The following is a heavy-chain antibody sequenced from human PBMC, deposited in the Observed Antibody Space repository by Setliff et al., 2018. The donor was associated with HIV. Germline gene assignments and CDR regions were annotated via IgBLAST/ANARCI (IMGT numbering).Heavy chain of an antibody. D-gene: IGHD3-22*01. Sequence: RLSCAASGFTFSSYSMNWVRQAPGKGLEWVSYTSSSSSTIYYADSVKGRFTISRDNAKNSLYLQMNSLRAEDTAVYYCARIRRYYYDSSGSVYGMDVWGQGTTVTVSS. CDR3: ARIRRYYYDSSGSVYGMDV. CDR1: GFTFSSYS. V-gene: IGHV3-48*04. CDR2: TSSSSSTI. J-gene: IGHJ6*02.